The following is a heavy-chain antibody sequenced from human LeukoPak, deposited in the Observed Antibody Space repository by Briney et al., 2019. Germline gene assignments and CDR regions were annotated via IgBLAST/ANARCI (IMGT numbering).Heavy chain of an antibody. V-gene: IGHV3-53*01. CDR3: AREGYNYDSSGYQSRYFDL. CDR2: IYSGGST. D-gene: IGHD3-22*01. J-gene: IGHJ2*01. CDR1: GFTVSSNY. Sequence: GGSLRLSCAASGFTVSSNYMSWVRQAPGKGLEWVSVIYSGGSTYYADSVKGRFTISRDNSKNSLYLQMNSLRAEDTAVYYCAREGYNYDSSGYQSRYFDLWGRGTLVTVSS.